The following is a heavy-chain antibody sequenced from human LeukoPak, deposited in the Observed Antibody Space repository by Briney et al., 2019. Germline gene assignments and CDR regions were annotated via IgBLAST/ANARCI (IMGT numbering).Heavy chain of an antibody. J-gene: IGHJ6*02. CDR2: ISSSSSTI. D-gene: IGHD3-22*01. CDR1: GYTFTSYD. Sequence: SCKASGYTFTSYDINWVRQAPGKGLEWVSYISSSSSTIYYADSVKGRFTISRDNAKNSLYLQMNSLRDEDTAVYYCARGCYDSSGYPPLYYGMDVWGQGTTVTVSS. V-gene: IGHV3-48*02. CDR3: ARGCYDSSGYPPLYYGMDV.